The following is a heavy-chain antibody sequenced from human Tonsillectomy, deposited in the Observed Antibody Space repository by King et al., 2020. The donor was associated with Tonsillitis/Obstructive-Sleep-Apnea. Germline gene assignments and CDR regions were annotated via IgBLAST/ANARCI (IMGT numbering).Heavy chain of an antibody. J-gene: IGHJ6*03. CDR3: ARDGYSSSYYYYYMDV. Sequence: VQLVESGGGVVRPGGSLRLSCAASGFTFDDYGMSWVRQAPGKGLEWVSGINWNGGSTGYADSVKGRFTISRYKAKNSLFLQMNSLRAEDTALYYCARDGYSSSYYYYYMDVWGKGTTVTVSS. CDR1: GFTFDDYG. D-gene: IGHD6-13*01. CDR2: INWNGGST. V-gene: IGHV3-20*04.